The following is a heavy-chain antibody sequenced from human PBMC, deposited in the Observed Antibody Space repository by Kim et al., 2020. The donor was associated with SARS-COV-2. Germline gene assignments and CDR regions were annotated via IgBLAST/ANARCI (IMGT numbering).Heavy chain of an antibody. J-gene: IGHJ4*02. D-gene: IGHD1-26*01. CDR3: AKDINPIVGATTGFDY. V-gene: IGHV3-23*01. Sequence: VNGRFTISRDNSKNTLYLQMNSLRAEDTAVYYCAKDINPIVGATTGFDYWGQGTLVTVSS.